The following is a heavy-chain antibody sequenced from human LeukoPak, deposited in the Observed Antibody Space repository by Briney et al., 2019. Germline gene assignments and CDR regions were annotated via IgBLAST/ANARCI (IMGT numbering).Heavy chain of an antibody. CDR1: GFTFSSYA. V-gene: IGHV3-30-3*01. CDR3: ARERDTATESGTLDY. Sequence: GGSLRLSCAASGFTFSSYAMHWVRQAPGKGLEWVAVISYDGSNKYYADSVKGRFTISRDNSKDTLYLQMNSLRAEDTAVYYCARERDTATESGTLDYWGQGTLVTVSS. CDR2: ISYDGSNK. D-gene: IGHD5-18*01. J-gene: IGHJ4*02.